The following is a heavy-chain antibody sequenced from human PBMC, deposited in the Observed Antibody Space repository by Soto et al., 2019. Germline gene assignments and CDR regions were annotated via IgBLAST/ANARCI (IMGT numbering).Heavy chain of an antibody. CDR3: TRDHGYGYGMDV. CDR1: GLTFSTYS. J-gene: IGHJ6*02. V-gene: IGHV3-48*01. Sequence: EVQLMESGGGLVQPGVSLRLSCAASGLTFSTYSMNWVRQAPGKGLEWISYITKSSRTIYYADSVKGRFTISRDNAKNSLYLQMNSLRAEDTAVYYCTRDHGYGYGMDVWGQGTTVTVSS. D-gene: IGHD5-12*01. CDR2: ITKSSRTI.